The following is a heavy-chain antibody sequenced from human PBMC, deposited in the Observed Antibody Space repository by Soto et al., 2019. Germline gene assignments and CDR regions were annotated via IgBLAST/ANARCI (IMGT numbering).Heavy chain of an antibody. D-gene: IGHD1-1*01. V-gene: IGHV3-23*01. CDR2: ISGSDPGT. J-gene: IGHJ6*02. CDR1: GFKFSNYA. CDR3: AKAPRTGLFYYFYGMDV. Sequence: EVHLLESGGGLVQPGGSLRLSCAASGFKFSNYAMTWVRQAPGKGLEWVSSISGSDPGTYYADSVKGRFTISRDDANNTVFLHMTSLRGEDTAVYYCAKAPRTGLFYYFYGMDVWGLGTRVTVSS.